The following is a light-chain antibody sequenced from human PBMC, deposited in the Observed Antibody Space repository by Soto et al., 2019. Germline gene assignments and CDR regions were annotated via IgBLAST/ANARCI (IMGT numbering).Light chain of an antibody. CDR1: SSDVGGYNS. V-gene: IGLV2-8*01. CDR3: SSYAGSNNLV. J-gene: IGLJ2*01. CDR2: EVS. Sequence: QSALTQPPSASGSPGQSVTIPCTGTSSDVGGYNSVSWYQQHPGKVPKLMIYEVSKRPSGVTDRFSGSKSGNTASLTVSGLQAEDEADYDCSSYAGSNNLVFGGGTKLTVL.